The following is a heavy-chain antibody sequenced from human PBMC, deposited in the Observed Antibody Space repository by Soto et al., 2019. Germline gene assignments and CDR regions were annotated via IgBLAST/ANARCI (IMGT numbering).Heavy chain of an antibody. CDR3: ARDNSNNWFDT. Sequence: SETLSLTCAVYGGSFSGYYWSWIRQPPGKGLEWIGEINHSGSTNYNPSLKSRVTISVDTSKNQFSLKLSSVTAADTAVYYCARDNSNNWFDTWGQGTLVTVSS. J-gene: IGHJ5*02. CDR2: INHSGST. V-gene: IGHV4-34*01. CDR1: GGSFSGYY.